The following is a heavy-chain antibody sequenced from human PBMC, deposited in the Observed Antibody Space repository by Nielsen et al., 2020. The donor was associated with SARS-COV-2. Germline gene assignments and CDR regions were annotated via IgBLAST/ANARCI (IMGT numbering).Heavy chain of an antibody. Sequence: SETLSLTCTVSGGSISSSSYYWGWIRQPPGKGLEWIGSIYYSGSTYYNPSLKSRVTISVDTSKNQFSLKLSSVTAADTAVYYCARYPTGKYYFDYWGQGTLVTVSS. D-gene: IGHD1-14*01. CDR3: ARYPTGKYYFDY. CDR1: GGSISSSSYY. CDR2: IYYSGST. J-gene: IGHJ4*02. V-gene: IGHV4-39*01.